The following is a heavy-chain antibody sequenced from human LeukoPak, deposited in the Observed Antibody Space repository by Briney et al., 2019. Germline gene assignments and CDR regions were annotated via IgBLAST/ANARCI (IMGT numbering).Heavy chain of an antibody. V-gene: IGHV4-59*02. D-gene: IGHD5-12*01. CDR2: IKSSGSS. CDR1: GGSVSSYY. CDR3: ARDGTVATNWFDP. J-gene: IGHJ5*02. Sequence: PLETLSLTCTVSGGSVSSYYWSWIRQPPGKGLEWIGYIKSSGSSNYNPSLKSRVTISMDTSKNQFSLRLNSVTAADTAVYYCARDGTVATNWFDPWGQGTLVTVSS.